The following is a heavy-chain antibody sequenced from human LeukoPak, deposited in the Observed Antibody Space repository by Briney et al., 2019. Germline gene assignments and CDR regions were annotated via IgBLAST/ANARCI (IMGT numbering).Heavy chain of an antibody. J-gene: IGHJ4*02. V-gene: IGHV3-30*04. CDR2: ISYDGSNK. CDR3: ARDQIGELSYDY. Sequence: GGSLRLSCAASGFTFSSYAMHWVRQAPGKGLEWVAVISYDGSNKYYADSVKGRFTISRDNSKNTLYLQMNSLRAADTAVYYCARDQIGELSYDYWGQGTLVTVSS. CDR1: GFTFSSYA. D-gene: IGHD3-10*01.